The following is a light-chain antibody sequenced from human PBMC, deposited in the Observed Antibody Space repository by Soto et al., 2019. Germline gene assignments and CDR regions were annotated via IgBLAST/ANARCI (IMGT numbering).Light chain of an antibody. Sequence: DIVLTQSPGTLSLSPGERATLSFRASQSVSSSYLAWYQQKPGQAPRLLIYGASSRATGIPDRFSGSGSGTDFTLTISRLEPEDFAVYYCQQYGSSLITFGQGTKVDIK. CDR1: QSVSSSY. CDR2: GAS. V-gene: IGKV3-20*01. CDR3: QQYGSSLIT. J-gene: IGKJ1*01.